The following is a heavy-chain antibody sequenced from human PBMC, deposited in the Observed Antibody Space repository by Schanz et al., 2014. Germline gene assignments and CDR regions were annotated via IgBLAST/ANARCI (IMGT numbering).Heavy chain of an antibody. CDR1: GYTFTDYP. D-gene: IGHD3-16*01. V-gene: IGHV1-3*04. J-gene: IGHJ4*02. Sequence: QVQLVQSGAEVKKPGASVKVSCKTSGYTFTDYPINWVRQAPGRRLEWMGWINTASGNTRYSEAFQGRVTMTRDTSATTAYMDLSSLTSEDTAVYYCAKVAEECPHMNNWGGDYFDFWGQGTLVTVSS. CDR3: AKVAEECPHMNNWGGDYFDF. CDR2: INTASGNT.